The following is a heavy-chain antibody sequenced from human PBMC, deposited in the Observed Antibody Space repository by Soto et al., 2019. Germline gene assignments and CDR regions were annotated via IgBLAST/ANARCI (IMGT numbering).Heavy chain of an antibody. CDR3: ATRRDGYKKSDY. D-gene: IGHD5-12*01. J-gene: IGHJ4*02. CDR1: GFTVSSNY. V-gene: IGHV3-66*01. CDR2: IYSGGST. Sequence: PGGSLRLSCAASGFTVSSNYMSWVRQAPGKGLEWVSVIYSGGSTYYADSVKGRFTISRDNSKNTLYLQMNSLRAEDTAVYYCATRRDGYKKSDYWGQGTLVTVSS.